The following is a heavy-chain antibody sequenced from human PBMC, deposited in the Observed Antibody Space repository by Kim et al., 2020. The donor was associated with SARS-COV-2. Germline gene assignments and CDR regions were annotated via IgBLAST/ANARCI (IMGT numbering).Heavy chain of an antibody. CDR1: GDSINTGGFY. CDR3: ATLNCSSTSCFYYFY. Sequence: SETLSLTCSVSGDSINTGGFYWSWIRQSPGSGLEWIGYVFHTGTTYFSPSLRSRVTMSVDTSKNQFSLKLRAVTAADTAVYYCATLNCSSTSCFYYFY. CDR2: VFHTGTT. D-gene: IGHD2-15*01. J-gene: IGHJ4*01. V-gene: IGHV4-31*03.